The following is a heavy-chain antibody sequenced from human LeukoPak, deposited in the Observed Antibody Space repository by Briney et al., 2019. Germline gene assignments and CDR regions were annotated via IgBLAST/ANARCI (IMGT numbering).Heavy chain of an antibody. D-gene: IGHD6-19*01. V-gene: IGHV4-34*01. CDR1: GGSFSGYY. CDR3: ARVEDSSGWFGYYSHNWFDP. Sequence: SETLSLTCAVYGGSFSGYYWSWIRQPPGKGLEWIGEINHSGSTNYNPSLKSRVTISVDTSKNQFSLKLSSVTAADTAVYYCARVEDSSGWFGYYSHNWFDPWGQGTLVTVSS. CDR2: INHSGST. J-gene: IGHJ5*02.